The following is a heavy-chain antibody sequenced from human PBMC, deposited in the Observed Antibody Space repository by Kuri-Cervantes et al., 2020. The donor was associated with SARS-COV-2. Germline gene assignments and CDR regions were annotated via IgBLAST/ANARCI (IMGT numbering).Heavy chain of an antibody. Sequence: ASVKVSCKASGYSFTSYYINWVRQAPGQGLEWMGWMNPNSGNTGYAQKFQGRVTITRNTSISTAYMELSSLRSDDTAAYYCARDSSPTLGYCSSTSCYVPYNGFDPWGQGTLVTVSS. CDR1: GYSFTSYY. CDR3: ARDSSPTLGYCSSTSCYVPYNGFDP. V-gene: IGHV1-8*01. J-gene: IGHJ5*02. D-gene: IGHD2-2*01. CDR2: MNPNSGNT.